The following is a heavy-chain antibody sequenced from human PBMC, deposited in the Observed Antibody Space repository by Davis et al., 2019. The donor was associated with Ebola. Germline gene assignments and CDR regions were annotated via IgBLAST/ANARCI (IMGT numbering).Heavy chain of an antibody. J-gene: IGHJ4*02. Sequence: SETLSLTCTVSGDSISTYYWSWIRQPPGEGLEWIGYIYYSGSTNYNPSLKSRVTISVDTSKNQFSLKLSSVTAADTAVYYCARALSGYDYWGQGTLVTVSS. CDR3: ARALSGYDY. CDR2: IYYSGST. V-gene: IGHV4-59*12. CDR1: GDSISTYY. D-gene: IGHD5-12*01.